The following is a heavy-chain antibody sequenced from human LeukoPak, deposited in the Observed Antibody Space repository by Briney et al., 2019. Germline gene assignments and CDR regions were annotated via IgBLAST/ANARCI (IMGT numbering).Heavy chain of an antibody. V-gene: IGHV4-34*01. Sequence: PSETLSLTCAVYGGSFSGYYWSWIRQPPGKGLEWIGEINHSGNTNYNPSLKSRVTMLVDTSNNQFSLKLSSVTAADTAVYFCARMPKPRTYYFDTSGYNPHFDYWGQGTLVTVSS. D-gene: IGHD3-22*01. CDR3: ARMPKPRTYYFDTSGYNPHFDY. CDR1: GGSFSGYY. CDR2: INHSGNT. J-gene: IGHJ4*02.